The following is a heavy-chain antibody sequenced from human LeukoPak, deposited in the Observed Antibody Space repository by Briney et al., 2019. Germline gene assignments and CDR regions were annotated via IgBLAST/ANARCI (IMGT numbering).Heavy chain of an antibody. V-gene: IGHV4-39*07. J-gene: IGHJ5*02. CDR1: GGSICSSSYY. CDR2: IYYSGST. D-gene: IGHD2/OR15-2a*01. CDR3: ARGPNTDPGADNSFFFPMLNWFDP. Sequence: SETLSLTCTVSGGSICSSSYYWGWIRQPPGRVLEWNGSIYYSGSTYYNPSLKSRVTISVDTSKNQYSLKLSSVTAADTAVYYCARGPNTDPGADNSFFFPMLNWFDPWGQGTLVTVSS.